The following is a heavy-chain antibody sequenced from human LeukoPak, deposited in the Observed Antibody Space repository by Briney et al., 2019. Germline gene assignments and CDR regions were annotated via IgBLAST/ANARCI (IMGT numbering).Heavy chain of an antibody. D-gene: IGHD3-22*01. Sequence: SETLSLTCTVSGGSISSRTYYWEWIRQSPGKGLEWIGSFYYSGSTYYNPSLKSRVTISADTSKNQFSLKVNSVTAADTAVYYCARGRRYDSGGYKTFGWYFDLWGRGTLVTVSS. CDR3: ARGRRYDSGGYKTFGWYFDL. CDR1: GGSISSRTYY. V-gene: IGHV4-39*07. CDR2: FYYSGST. J-gene: IGHJ2*01.